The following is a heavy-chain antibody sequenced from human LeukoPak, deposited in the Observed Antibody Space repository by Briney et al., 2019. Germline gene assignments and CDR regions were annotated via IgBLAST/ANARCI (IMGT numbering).Heavy chain of an antibody. CDR1: GGSISSGDYY. V-gene: IGHV4-30-4*01. CDR2: IYYSGST. Sequence: SQTLSLTCTVCGGSISSGDYYWKWIRQPPGRGLEWIGYIYYSGSTYYNPSLKSRVTISVDTSKNQFSLKLSPVTAADTAVYYCVRDPYHYPNHYWGQGTLVTVSS. J-gene: IGHJ4*02. D-gene: IGHD3-22*01. CDR3: VRDPYHYPNHY.